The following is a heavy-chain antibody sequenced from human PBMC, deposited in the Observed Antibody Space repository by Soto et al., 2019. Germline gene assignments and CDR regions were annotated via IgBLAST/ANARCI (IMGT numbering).Heavy chain of an antibody. CDR2: IYYSGST. V-gene: IGHV4-31*03. CDR1: GGSISSGGYY. Sequence: QVQLQESGPGLVKPSQTLSHTCTVSGGSISSGGYYWSCIRQHPGKGLEWIGYIYYSGSTYYNPSLKSRVTISVDTSKNQFSLKLSSVTAADTAVFYCARDPSASGSYFDYWGQGTLVTVSS. CDR3: ARDPSASGSYFDY. J-gene: IGHJ4*02. D-gene: IGHD3-10*01.